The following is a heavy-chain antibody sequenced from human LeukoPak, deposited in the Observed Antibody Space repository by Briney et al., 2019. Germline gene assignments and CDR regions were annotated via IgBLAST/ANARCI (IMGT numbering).Heavy chain of an antibody. V-gene: IGHV3-23*01. Sequence: PGGSLRLSCAASGFTFSSYAMSWVRQAPGKGLEWVSAISGSGGSTYYADSVKGRFTIFRDNSKNTLYLQMNSLRAEDTAVYYCAKDSIVVVVAADIDYWGQGTLVTVSS. CDR2: ISGSGGST. CDR3: AKDSIVVVVAADIDY. J-gene: IGHJ4*02. D-gene: IGHD2-15*01. CDR1: GFTFSSYA.